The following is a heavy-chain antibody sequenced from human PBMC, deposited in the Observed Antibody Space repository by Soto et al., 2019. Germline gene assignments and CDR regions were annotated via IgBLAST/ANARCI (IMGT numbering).Heavy chain of an antibody. CDR3: ARAGFGPGLDV. J-gene: IGHJ6*02. Sequence: EVELVESGGGLVQAGGSLRVSCGVSGFTSSDHYMDWVRQAPGKGLEWVGRTANNRSRYTTEYAASVKGRLIISRDDSKNSVYLQMNRLNVERTAVYYCARAGFGPGLDVWGQGTTVTVSS. CDR1: GFTSSDHY. CDR2: TANNRSRYTT. V-gene: IGHV3-72*01. D-gene: IGHD3-16*01.